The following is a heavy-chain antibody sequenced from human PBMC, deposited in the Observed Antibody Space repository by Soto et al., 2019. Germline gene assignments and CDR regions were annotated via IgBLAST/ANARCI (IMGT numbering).Heavy chain of an antibody. Sequence: SETLSLTCTVSGGSISSSSYYWGWIRQPPGKGLEWIGSIYYSGSTYYNPSLKSRVTISVDTSKNQFSLKLSSVTAADTALYYCARGLDYNWFDPWGQGTLVTVSS. CDR1: GGSISSSSYY. V-gene: IGHV4-39*01. CDR2: IYYSGST. CDR3: ARGLDYNWFDP. J-gene: IGHJ5*02. D-gene: IGHD5-12*01.